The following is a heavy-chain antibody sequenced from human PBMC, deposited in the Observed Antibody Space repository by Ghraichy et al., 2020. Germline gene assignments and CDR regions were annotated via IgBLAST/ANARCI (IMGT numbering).Heavy chain of an antibody. CDR2: IYSGGST. V-gene: IGHV3-53*01. CDR3: ARGGAAAGTSQPCY. J-gene: IGHJ4*02. D-gene: IGHD6-13*01. CDR1: GFTVSSNY. Sequence: GGSLRLSCAASGFTVSSNYMSWVRQAPGKGLEWVSVIYSGGSTYYADSVKGRFTISRDNSKNTLYLQMNSLRAEDTAVYYCARGGAAAGTSQPCYWGQGTLVTVSS.